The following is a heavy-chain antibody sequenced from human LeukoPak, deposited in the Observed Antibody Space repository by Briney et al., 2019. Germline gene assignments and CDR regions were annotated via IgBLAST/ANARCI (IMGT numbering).Heavy chain of an antibody. J-gene: IGHJ6*02. V-gene: IGHV3-23*01. CDR2: ISGRGDFL. CDR3: AKSAYVGNWYRMDV. Sequence: GGSLRLSCAASGLTFSSYAMSWVLQAPGKGLEWGLAISGRGDFLYYADSVVGGFTISKDNSKSTLFLQMNSLRAEDTAVYYCAKSAYVGNWYRMDVWGQGTAVSVSS. CDR1: GLTFSSYA. D-gene: IGHD6-13*01.